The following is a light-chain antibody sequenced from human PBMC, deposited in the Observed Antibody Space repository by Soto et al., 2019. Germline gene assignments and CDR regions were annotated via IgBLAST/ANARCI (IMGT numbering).Light chain of an antibody. CDR1: QSLIHSDGDTY. CDR2: KVS. V-gene: IGKV2-30*02. J-gene: IGKJ1*01. Sequence: DVVMTQSPLSLPVTLGQPASISCRSSQSLIHSDGDTYVNWFQQRPGQSPRRLIYKVSDRDSGVPDRFSGSGSGTDFTLKVSRVEAEDFGIYYCMQGTHWPWTFGQGTEVELK. CDR3: MQGTHWPWT.